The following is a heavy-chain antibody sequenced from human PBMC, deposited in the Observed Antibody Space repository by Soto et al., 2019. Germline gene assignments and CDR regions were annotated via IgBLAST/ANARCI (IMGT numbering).Heavy chain of an antibody. D-gene: IGHD5-18*01. CDR2: VNPGSGDT. J-gene: IGHJ5*02. Sequence: SMKVSCKASGYTFTNNDVSWVRQATGQGLEWMGWVNPGSGDTGYAQKFQGRLTMTRDISIATAYMELNSLTSEATAIYYCARLESFGSLICFDPWGQGTLVTVSS. CDR3: ARLESFGSLICFDP. CDR1: GYTFTNND. V-gene: IGHV1-8*01.